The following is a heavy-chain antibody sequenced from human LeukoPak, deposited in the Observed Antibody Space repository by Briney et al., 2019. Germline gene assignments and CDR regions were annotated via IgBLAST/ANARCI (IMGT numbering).Heavy chain of an antibody. CDR1: GGSISSYY. Sequence: PSETLSLTCTVSGGSISSYYWSWIRQPPGKGLEWIGYIYYSGSTNYNPSLKSRVTISVDTSKNQFSLRLSSVTAADTAVYYCARTYYYDSSGPCLDYWGQGTLATVSS. CDR3: ARTYYYDSSGPCLDY. V-gene: IGHV4-59*01. CDR2: IYYSGST. J-gene: IGHJ4*02. D-gene: IGHD3-22*01.